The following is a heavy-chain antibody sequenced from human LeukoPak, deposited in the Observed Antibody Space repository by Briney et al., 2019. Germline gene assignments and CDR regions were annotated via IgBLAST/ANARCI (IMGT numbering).Heavy chain of an antibody. D-gene: IGHD3-3*01. Sequence: SVKVSCKASGGTFSSYAISWVRQAPGQGLEWMGGIIPIFGTANYAQKFQGRVTITTDESTSTAYMELSSLRSEDTAVYYCARFSGGYYNAFDIWGQGTMVTVSS. CDR1: GGTFSSYA. J-gene: IGHJ3*02. V-gene: IGHV1-69*05. CDR2: IIPIFGTA. CDR3: ARFSGGYYNAFDI.